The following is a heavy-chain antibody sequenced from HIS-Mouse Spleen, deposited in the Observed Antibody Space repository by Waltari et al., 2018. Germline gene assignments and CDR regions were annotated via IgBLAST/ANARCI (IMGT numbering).Heavy chain of an antibody. CDR2: IYYSGST. Sequence: QLQLQESGPGLVKPSETLSLTCTVSGGSIRSSRYYWGWIRPPPGKGLEWIGGIYYSGSTYYNPSLKSRVTISVDTSKNQFSLKLSSVTAADTAVYYCAREIPYSSSWYDWYFDLWGRGTLVTVSS. J-gene: IGHJ2*01. D-gene: IGHD6-13*01. V-gene: IGHV4-39*07. CDR1: GGSIRSSRYY. CDR3: AREIPYSSSWYDWYFDL.